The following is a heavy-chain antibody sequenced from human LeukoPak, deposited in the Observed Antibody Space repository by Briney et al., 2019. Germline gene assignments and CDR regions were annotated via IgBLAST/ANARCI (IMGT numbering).Heavy chain of an antibody. CDR3: AKSVRFGNMGVDY. Sequence: PGRSLRLSCAASGFTFSSYGMHWVRQAPGKGLGWVAVISYDGSNKYYADSVKGRFTISRDNSKNTLYLQMNSLRAEDTAVYYCAKSVRFGNMGVDYWGQGTLVTVSS. V-gene: IGHV3-30*18. J-gene: IGHJ4*02. CDR2: ISYDGSNK. D-gene: IGHD3-10*01. CDR1: GFTFSSYG.